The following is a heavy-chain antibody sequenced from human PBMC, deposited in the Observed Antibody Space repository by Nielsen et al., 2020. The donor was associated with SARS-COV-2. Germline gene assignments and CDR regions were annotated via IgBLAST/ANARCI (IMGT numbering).Heavy chain of an antibody. CDR2: IYYSGNA. J-gene: IGHJ6*02. CDR1: GGSFSSTSYF. D-gene: IGHD6-6*01. CDR3: VKWVQLDLGYYYHGMDV. V-gene: IGHV4-39*07. Sequence: SETLSLTCTVSGGSFSSTSYFWGWIRQPPGKGLEWIGTIYYSGNAYFNPSVKSRVTISVDTSKNQFSLKLNSVTAADTAVYYCVKWVQLDLGYYYHGMDVWGQGTTVTVSS.